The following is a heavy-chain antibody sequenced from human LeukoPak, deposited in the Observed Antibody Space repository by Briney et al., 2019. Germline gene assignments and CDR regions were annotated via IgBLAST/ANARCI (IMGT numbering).Heavy chain of an antibody. CDR2: ISSSSSYI. D-gene: IGHD5-18*01. Sequence: GGSLRLSCAASGFTFSSYSMNWVRQAPGEGLEWVSSISSSSSYIYYADSVKGRFTISRDNAKNSLYLQMNSLRAEDTAVYYCASLDTAMVSLDYWGQGTLVTVSS. V-gene: IGHV3-21*01. CDR3: ASLDTAMVSLDY. J-gene: IGHJ4*02. CDR1: GFTFSSYS.